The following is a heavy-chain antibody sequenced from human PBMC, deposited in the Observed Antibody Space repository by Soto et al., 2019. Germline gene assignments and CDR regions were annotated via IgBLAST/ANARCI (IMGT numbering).Heavy chain of an antibody. V-gene: IGHV1-69*13. Sequence: SVKVSCKASGGTFSSYAISWVRQAPGQGLEWMGGIIPIFGTANYAQKFQGRVTITADESTSTAYMELSSLRSEDTAVYYCARDRGYLLWSYDAFDIWGQGTMVTVSS. D-gene: IGHD3-10*01. CDR1: GGTFSSYA. CDR2: IIPIFGTA. CDR3: ARDRGYLLWSYDAFDI. J-gene: IGHJ3*02.